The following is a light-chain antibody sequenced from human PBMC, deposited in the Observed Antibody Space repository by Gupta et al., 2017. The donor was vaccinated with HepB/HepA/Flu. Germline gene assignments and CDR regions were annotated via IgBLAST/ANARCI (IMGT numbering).Light chain of an antibody. J-gene: IGKJ4*01. CDR1: QSVSSSY. V-gene: IGKV3-20*01. CDR3: QRYGSSSA. CDR2: GAS. Sequence: DIVLTQSPGTLSLSLGERATLSCRASQSVSSSYLACYQQKLGQAPRLLIYGASSGATGIPDRFSGGGSGTDFTLTISRLEPEDFAVYYCQRYGSSSAFGGGTKVEI.